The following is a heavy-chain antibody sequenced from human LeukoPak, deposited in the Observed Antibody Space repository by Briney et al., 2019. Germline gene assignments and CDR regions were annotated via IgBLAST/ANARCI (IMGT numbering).Heavy chain of an antibody. V-gene: IGHV4-39*07. Sequence: SETLSLTCIVPDGSISSSRYYWSWIRQPPGKGLEWIGEINHSGSTNYNPSLKSRVTISVDTSKNQFSLKLSSVTAADTAVYYCARRANDWTTAVDYWGQGTLVTVSS. CDR2: INHSGST. CDR3: ARRANDWTTAVDY. J-gene: IGHJ4*02. D-gene: IGHD4/OR15-4a*01. CDR1: DGSISSSRYY.